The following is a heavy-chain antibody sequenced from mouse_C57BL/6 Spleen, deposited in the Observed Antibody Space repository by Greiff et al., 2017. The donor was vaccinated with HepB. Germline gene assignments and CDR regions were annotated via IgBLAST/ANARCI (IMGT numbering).Heavy chain of an antibody. D-gene: IGHD2-2*01. CDR2: ISYDGSN. Sequence: EVQLQESGPGLVKPSQSLSLTCSVTGYSITSGYYWNWIRQFPGNKLEWMGYISYDGSNNYNPSLKNRISITRDTSKNQFFLKLNSVTTEDTATYYCAREGVYYGYDGWFAYWGQGTLLTVSS. V-gene: IGHV3-6*01. CDR1: GYSITSGYY. CDR3: AREGVYYGYDGWFAY. J-gene: IGHJ3*01.